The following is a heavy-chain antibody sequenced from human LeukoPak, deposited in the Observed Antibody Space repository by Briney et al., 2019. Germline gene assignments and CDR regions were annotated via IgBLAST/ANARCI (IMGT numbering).Heavy chain of an antibody. J-gene: IGHJ3*02. CDR1: GGSISSSSYY. V-gene: IGHV4-39*07. Sequence: SETLSLTCTVSGGSISSSSYYWGWIRQPPGKGLEWIGSIYYSGSTYYNPSLKSRVTISVDTSKNQFSLKLSSVTAADTAMYYCARVRPQDGFDIWGQGTMVTVSS. CDR2: IYYSGST. CDR3: ARVRPQDGFDI.